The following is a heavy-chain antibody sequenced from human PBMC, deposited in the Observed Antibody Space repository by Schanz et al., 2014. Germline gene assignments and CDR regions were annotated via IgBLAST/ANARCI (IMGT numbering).Heavy chain of an antibody. Sequence: QVQLVESGGGVVQPGRSLRLSCVVSGFTFSDYYMSWLRQAPGKGLEWVSYISSSSIYTNYADSVKGRFTISRDNSKNTLYLQMNSLRAEDTAVYYCAKGQLLSYYFDYWGQGTLVTVSS. CDR1: GFTFSDYY. CDR3: AKGQLLSYYFDY. D-gene: IGHD2-21*01. V-gene: IGHV3-11*05. CDR2: ISSSSIYT. J-gene: IGHJ4*02.